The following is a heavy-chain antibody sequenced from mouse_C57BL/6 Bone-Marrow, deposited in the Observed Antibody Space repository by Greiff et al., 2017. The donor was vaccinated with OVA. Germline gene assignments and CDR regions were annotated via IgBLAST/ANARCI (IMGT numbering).Heavy chain of an antibody. V-gene: IGHV1-78*01. D-gene: IGHD1-2*01. CDR2: VYPRDGST. J-gene: IGHJ2*01. CDR1: GYTFTDHT. Sequence: VKLQQSDVELVKPGASVKISCKVSGYTFTDHTMQWMKKRQEKGREGIGYVYPRDGSTKYNEKFKGKATLTADKSSSTACMQLNSLTSEDSAVYFCARYGPYYFDYWGRGTTLTVSS. CDR3: ARYGPYYFDY.